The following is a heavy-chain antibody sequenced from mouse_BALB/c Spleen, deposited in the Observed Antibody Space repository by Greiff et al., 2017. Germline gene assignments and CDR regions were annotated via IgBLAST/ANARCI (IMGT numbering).Heavy chain of an antibody. V-gene: IGHV5-4*02. J-gene: IGHJ3*01. CDR1: GFTFSDYY. CDR2: ISDGGSYT. Sequence: EVNVVESGGGLVKPGGSLKLSCAASGFTFSDYYMYWVRQTPEKRLEWVATISDGGSYTYYPDSVKGRFTISRDNAKNNLYLQMSSLKSEDTAMYYCARGLVFADWGQGTLGTVSA. CDR3: ARGLVFAD.